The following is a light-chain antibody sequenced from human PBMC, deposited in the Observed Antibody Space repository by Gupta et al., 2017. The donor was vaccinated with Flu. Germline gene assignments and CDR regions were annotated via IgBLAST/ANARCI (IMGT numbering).Light chain of an antibody. CDR1: SSDVGGYNY. CDR2: DVS. V-gene: IGLV2-14*01. Sequence: QSALTQPASVSGSPRQSITISCTGTSSDVGGYNYVSWYQQHPGRAPKLMIYDVSNRPSRVSNRFSGSKSGNTASLTISGLQAEDEADYYCSSYTSSSTLLYVFGTGTKVTVL. J-gene: IGLJ1*01. CDR3: SSYTSSSTLLYV.